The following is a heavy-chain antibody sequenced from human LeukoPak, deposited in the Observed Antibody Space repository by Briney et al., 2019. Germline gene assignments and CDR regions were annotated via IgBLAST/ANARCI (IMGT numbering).Heavy chain of an antibody. CDR2: IYSGGST. V-gene: IGHV3-66*01. CDR3: AGGVVVIAL. CDR1: GFTFSSYA. J-gene: IGHJ4*02. D-gene: IGHD3-22*01. Sequence: PGGSLRLSCAASGFTFSSYAMHWVRQAPGKGLEWVSVIYSGGSTYYADSVKGRFTISRDNSKNTLYLQMNSLRAEDAAVYYCAGGVVVIALWGQGTLVTVSS.